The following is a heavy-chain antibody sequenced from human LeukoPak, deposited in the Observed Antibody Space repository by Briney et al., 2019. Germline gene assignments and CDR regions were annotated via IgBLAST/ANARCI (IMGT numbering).Heavy chain of an antibody. V-gene: IGHV3-30*02. D-gene: IGHD6-13*01. CDR2: IRYDGSNK. J-gene: IGHJ5*02. Sequence: PGGSLRLSCEASGFTFSSYGMHWVRQAPGKGLEWVAFIRYDGSNKYYADSVKGRFTISRDNSKNTLYLQMNSLRAEDTAVYYCAKGYSSSWFSNWFDPWGQGTLVTVSS. CDR3: AKGYSSSWFSNWFDP. CDR1: GFTFSSYG.